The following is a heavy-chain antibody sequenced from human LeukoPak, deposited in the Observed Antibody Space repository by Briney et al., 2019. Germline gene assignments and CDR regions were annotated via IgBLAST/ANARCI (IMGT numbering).Heavy chain of an antibody. CDR3: AKGFRRGYSGYVEYYFDY. J-gene: IGHJ4*02. Sequence: GGSLRLSCAASGFTFSSYAMSWVRQAPGKGLEWVSAISGSGGSTYYAGSVKGRFTISRDNSKNTLYLQMNSLRAEDTAVYYCAKGFRRGYSGYVEYYFDYWGQGTLVTVSS. D-gene: IGHD5-12*01. CDR2: ISGSGGST. V-gene: IGHV3-23*01. CDR1: GFTFSSYA.